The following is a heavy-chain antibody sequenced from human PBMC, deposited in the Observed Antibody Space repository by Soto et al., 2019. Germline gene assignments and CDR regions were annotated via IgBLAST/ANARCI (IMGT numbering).Heavy chain of an antibody. V-gene: IGHV4-31*03. CDR2: IYYSGST. CDR1: GGPISSGGYY. Sequence: QVQLQESGPGLVKPSQTLSLTCTVSGGPISSGGYYWSWIRQHPGKGLEWIVYIYYSGSTYYNPSLTSRVTISVDTSKNQFSLKLSSVTAADTAVYYCARGVKSAYYYGSGSYANFDYWGQGTLVTVSS. J-gene: IGHJ4*02. D-gene: IGHD3-10*01. CDR3: ARGVKSAYYYGSGSYANFDY.